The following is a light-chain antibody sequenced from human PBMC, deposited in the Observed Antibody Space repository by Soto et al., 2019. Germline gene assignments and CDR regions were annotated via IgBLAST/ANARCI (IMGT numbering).Light chain of an antibody. CDR2: GAS. CDR1: QSVGSK. J-gene: IGKJ1*01. V-gene: IGKV3-15*01. CDR3: QQYGSSPPT. Sequence: ETVMTQSPATLSVSPGERATLSCRASQSVGSKVAWYQQKPGQAPSLLIYGASTRASGIPLRFSGSGSGTEFTLTINRLEPEDFALYYCQQYGSSPPTFGQGTKVDIK.